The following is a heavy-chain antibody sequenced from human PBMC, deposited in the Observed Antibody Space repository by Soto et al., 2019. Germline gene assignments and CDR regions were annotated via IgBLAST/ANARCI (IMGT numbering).Heavy chain of an antibody. D-gene: IGHD6-13*01. CDR3: ARGGRNAAAGAFDI. CDR2: IGTAGDT. CDR1: GFTFSSYD. V-gene: IGHV3-13*01. J-gene: IGHJ3*02. Sequence: QAGGSLRLSCAASGFTFSSYDMHWVRQATGKGLEWVSAIGTAGDTYYPGSVKGRFTISRENAKNSLYLQMNSLRAGDTAVYYCARGGRNAAAGAFDIWCQGTMVTVSS.